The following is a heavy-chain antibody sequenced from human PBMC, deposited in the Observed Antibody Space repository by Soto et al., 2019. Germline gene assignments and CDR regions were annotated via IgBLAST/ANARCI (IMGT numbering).Heavy chain of an antibody. CDR1: GYTFTSYG. J-gene: IGHJ6*02. V-gene: IGHV1-18*01. D-gene: IGHD6-13*01. CDR3: ARDRVAAAVDYYYGMDV. Sequence: GASVKVSCKASGYTFTSYGISWVRQAPGQGLEWMGWISAYNGNTNYAQKLQGRVTMTTDTSTSTAYMELRSLRSGDTAVYYCARDRVAAAVDYYYGMDVWGQGTTVTVSS. CDR2: ISAYNGNT.